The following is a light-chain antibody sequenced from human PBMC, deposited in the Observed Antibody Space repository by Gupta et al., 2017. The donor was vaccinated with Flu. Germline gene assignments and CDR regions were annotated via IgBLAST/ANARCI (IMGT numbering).Light chain of an antibody. Sequence: SALIQPASVSGSPGQALTISCTGSSRDIGGFNLVSWYQLHPDKAHKLLIFEAYKRPAGVANRFSGSKSGNTASLTISVRQEEDAGDYYCCSYAGSSTLIFGGGTNLTVL. J-gene: IGLJ2*01. CDR1: SRDIGGFNL. CDR3: CSYAGSSTLI. V-gene: IGLV2-23*01. CDR2: EAY.